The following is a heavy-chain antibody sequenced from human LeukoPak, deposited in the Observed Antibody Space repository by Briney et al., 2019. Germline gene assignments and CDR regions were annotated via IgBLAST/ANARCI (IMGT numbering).Heavy chain of an antibody. Sequence: SVKVSCKASGYTFTSYYMHWVRQAPGQGLEWMGRIIPILGIANYAQKFQGRVTITADKSTSTAYMELSSLRSEDTAVYYCARDRDYGMDVWGQGTTVTVSS. CDR3: ARDRDYGMDV. D-gene: IGHD3-10*01. CDR1: GYTFTSYY. CDR2: IIPILGIA. V-gene: IGHV1-69*04. J-gene: IGHJ6*02.